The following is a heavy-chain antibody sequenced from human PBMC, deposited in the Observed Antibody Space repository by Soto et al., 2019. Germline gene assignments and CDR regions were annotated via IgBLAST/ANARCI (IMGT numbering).Heavy chain of an antibody. CDR1: GYTFTGYY. V-gene: IGHV1-2*02. CDR2: INPNSGGT. Sequence: ASVKVSCKASGYTFTGYYMHWVRQAPGQGLEWMGWINPNSGGTNYAQKFQGRVTMTRDTSISTAYMELSRLRSDDTAVYYCARDSPYSSGCFDYWGQGTLVTVSS. D-gene: IGHD6-19*01. CDR3: ARDSPYSSGCFDY. J-gene: IGHJ4*02.